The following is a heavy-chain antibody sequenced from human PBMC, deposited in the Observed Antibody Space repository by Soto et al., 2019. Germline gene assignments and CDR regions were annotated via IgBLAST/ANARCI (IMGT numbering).Heavy chain of an antibody. J-gene: IGHJ4*02. CDR3: SGGVGDAF. CDR2: TNQDGSEK. V-gene: IGHV3-7*04. D-gene: IGHD1-26*01. CDR1: ESTVRRDW. Sequence: EVHLVESGGGLVQPGGSLRLSCAISESTVRRDWMNWVRQAPGKGLEWVAHTNQDGSEKYYVDSVKGRFTITRDNAKNTLYLQMTSLRVGDTAMYYCSGGVGDAFWGQGTLVTVSS.